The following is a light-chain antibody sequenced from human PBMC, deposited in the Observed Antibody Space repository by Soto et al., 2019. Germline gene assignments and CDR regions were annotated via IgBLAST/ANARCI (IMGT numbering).Light chain of an antibody. CDR2: GTS. CDR3: QQFGASLWT. J-gene: IGKJ1*01. Sequence: ENVLTQSPDTLSLYPGEGATLSCRASQSVTKGYLAWYQQKPGQAPKLLIYGTSSRATGVPDRFSASGSATDFTLTISRLEPEDFAVYYCQQFGASLWTFGQGTRVEVK. CDR1: QSVTKGY. V-gene: IGKV3-20*01.